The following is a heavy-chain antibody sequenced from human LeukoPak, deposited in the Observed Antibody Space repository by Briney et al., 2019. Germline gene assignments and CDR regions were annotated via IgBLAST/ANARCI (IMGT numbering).Heavy chain of an antibody. Sequence: GASVKVSCKASGYTFTSYDINWVRQAPGQGLEWMGWINTYNGNTNYAQKLQGRVTVTTDTSTSTAYMELRSLRSDDTAVYYCARDLYDSSGYYRGLAFDIWGQGTMVTVSS. D-gene: IGHD3-22*01. CDR1: GYTFTSYD. V-gene: IGHV1-18*01. CDR3: ARDLYDSSGYYRGLAFDI. CDR2: INTYNGNT. J-gene: IGHJ3*02.